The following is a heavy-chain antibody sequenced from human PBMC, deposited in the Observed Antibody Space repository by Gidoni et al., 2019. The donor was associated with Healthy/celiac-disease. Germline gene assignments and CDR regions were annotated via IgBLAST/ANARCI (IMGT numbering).Heavy chain of an antibody. J-gene: IGHJ4*02. CDR2: ISWNSGSI. CDR3: AKERYDSSGLDY. V-gene: IGHV3-9*01. Sequence: EVQLVESGGGLVQPGRSLRLSCAAPGFTFDDYAMHWVRQAPGKGLEWVSGISWNSGSIGYADSVKGRFTISRDNAKNSLYLQMNSLRAEDTALYYCAKERYDSSGLDYWGQGTLVTVSS. D-gene: IGHD3-22*01. CDR1: GFTFDDYA.